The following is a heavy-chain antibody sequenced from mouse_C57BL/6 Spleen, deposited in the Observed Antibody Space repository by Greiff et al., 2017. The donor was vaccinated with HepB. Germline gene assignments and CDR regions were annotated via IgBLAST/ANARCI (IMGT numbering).Heavy chain of an antibody. CDR3: AGEDTTVVATGYFDV. CDR1: GYTFTSYT. V-gene: IGHV1-4*01. CDR2: INPSSGYT. Sequence: VQLQQSGAELARPGASVKMSCKASGYTFTSYTMHWVKQRPGQGLEWIGYINPSSGYTKYIQKFKDKATLTADKSSSTAYMQLSSLTSEDSAVYYCAGEDTTVVATGYFDVWGTGTTVTVSS. D-gene: IGHD1-1*01. J-gene: IGHJ1*03.